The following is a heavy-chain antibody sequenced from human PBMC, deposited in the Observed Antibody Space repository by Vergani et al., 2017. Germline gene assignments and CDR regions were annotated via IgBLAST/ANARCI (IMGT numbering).Heavy chain of an antibody. Sequence: QVQLQQWGAGVVKPSGTLSLTCAVFGESFSSFYWSWIRQPPGKGLEWIGEINNDGHTNYNPSLQSRVTISMDANNHFSLKLTSVTAADTAVYYCVRDFHSCGPFDVWGQGSLVTVAS. CDR3: VRDFHSCGPFDV. CDR2: INNDGHT. V-gene: IGHV4-34*02. D-gene: IGHD2-21*01. J-gene: IGHJ4*02. CDR1: GESFSSFY.